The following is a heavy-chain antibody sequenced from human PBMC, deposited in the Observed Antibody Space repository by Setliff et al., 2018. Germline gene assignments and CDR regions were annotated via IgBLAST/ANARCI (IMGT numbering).Heavy chain of an antibody. CDR1: GFSISGRW. D-gene: IGHD1-26*01. V-gene: IGHV3-48*01. CDR3: ARSGNYRVDY. CDR2: FSGSSSTI. Sequence: GGSLRLSCAASGFSISGRWMSWVRQAPGKGLEWVSYFSGSSSTIRYADSAKGRFTISRDNAKNSLYLQMNSLRAEDTAVYYCARSGNYRVDYWGQGTLVTVSS. J-gene: IGHJ4*02.